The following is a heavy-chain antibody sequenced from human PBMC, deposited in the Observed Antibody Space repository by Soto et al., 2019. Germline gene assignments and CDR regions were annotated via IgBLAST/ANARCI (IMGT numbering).Heavy chain of an antibody. CDR2: IRSKAYGGTT. Sequence: LRLYWTASGFTFGYYAMSWFRQAPGNGLEWVGFIRSKAYGGTTEYAASVKGRFTISRDDSKSIAYLQMNSLKTEDTAVYYCTRDLVLMLYATPKTGYYYGMDFWGQATTVTVSS. CDR3: TRDLVLMLYATPKTGYYYGMDF. D-gene: IGHD2-8*01. J-gene: IGHJ6*02. V-gene: IGHV3-49*03. CDR1: GFTFGYYA.